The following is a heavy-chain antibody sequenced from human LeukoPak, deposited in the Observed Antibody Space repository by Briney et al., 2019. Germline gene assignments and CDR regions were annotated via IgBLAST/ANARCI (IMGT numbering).Heavy chain of an antibody. V-gene: IGHV3-21*01. D-gene: IGHD4-17*01. CDR3: ARGYYGDPSQVYYFDY. CDR1: GFTFSNYW. CDR2: ISSSGSYI. Sequence: SGGSLRLSCAASGFTFSNYWMSWVRQAPGKGLEWVSSISSSGSYIYYADSVKGRFTISRDNAKNSLYLQMNSLRAEDTAVYYCARGYYGDPSQVYYFDYWGQGTLVTVSS. J-gene: IGHJ4*02.